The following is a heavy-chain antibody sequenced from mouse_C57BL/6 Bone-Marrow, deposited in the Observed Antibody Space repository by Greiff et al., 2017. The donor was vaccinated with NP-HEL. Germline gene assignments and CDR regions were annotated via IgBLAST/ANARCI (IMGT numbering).Heavy chain of an antibody. V-gene: IGHV1-54*01. CDR2: INPGSGGT. Sequence: VQLQQSGAELVRPGTSVKVSCKASGYAFTNYLIEWVKQRPGQGLEWSGVINPGSGGTNYNEKFKGKATLTADKSSSTAYMQLSSLTSEDSAVYFCARENWDYFDVWGTGTTVTVSS. J-gene: IGHJ1*03. D-gene: IGHD4-1*01. CDR1: GYAFTNYL. CDR3: ARENWDYFDV.